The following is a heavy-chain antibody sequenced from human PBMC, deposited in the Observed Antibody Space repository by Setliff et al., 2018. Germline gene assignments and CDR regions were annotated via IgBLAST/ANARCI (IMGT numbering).Heavy chain of an antibody. CDR1: GGSISSYY. V-gene: IGHV4-4*07. CDR2: LYIGGSA. D-gene: IGHD1-26*01. CDR3: ARKGISALSGAFDM. Sequence: PSETLSLTCTVSGGSISSYYWSWIRQPAGKGLEWIGHLYIGGSANYNPSLKGRVTMSVDTSKNQFSLKLSSVTAADTAVYYCARKGISALSGAFDMWGQGTMVTVSS. J-gene: IGHJ3*02.